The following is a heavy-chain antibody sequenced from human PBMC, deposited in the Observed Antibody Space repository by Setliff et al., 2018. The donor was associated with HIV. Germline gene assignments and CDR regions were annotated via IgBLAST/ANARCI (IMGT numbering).Heavy chain of an antibody. V-gene: IGHV3-11*04. CDR2: ISSSGYSV. D-gene: IGHD2-21*01. J-gene: IGHJ4*02. CDR3: ARESGVIGIPDY. Sequence: GWIRQPPGKALEWLAYISSSGYSVSYSDSVKGRFTISRDNAQNSVYLQMNSLRAEDTAVYYCARESGVIGIPDYWGQGALVTVSS.